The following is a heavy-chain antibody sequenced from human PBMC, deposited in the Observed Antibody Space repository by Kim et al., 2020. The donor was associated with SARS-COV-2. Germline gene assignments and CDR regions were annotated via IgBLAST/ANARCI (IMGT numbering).Heavy chain of an antibody. J-gene: IGHJ6*02. V-gene: IGHV3-30*02. CDR3: AKQGYIFGLNTYCGMDR. D-gene: IGHD5-12*01. Sequence: LKGRFTVSRDYSKNTLYLQMNSLTAEDTAVYYCAKQGYIFGLNTYCGMDRRGQGTTVTVSS.